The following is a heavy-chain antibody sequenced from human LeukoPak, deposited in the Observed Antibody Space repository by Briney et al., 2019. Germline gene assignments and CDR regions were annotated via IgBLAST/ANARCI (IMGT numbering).Heavy chain of an antibody. CDR3: AREGWDL. CDR2: IYYSGST. CDR1: GASLNSGGYY. J-gene: IGHJ2*01. V-gene: IGHV4-61*08. D-gene: IGHD2-15*01. Sequence: PSETLSLTCTVSGASLNSGGYYWNWIRQPPGKEPEWIGYIYYSGSTNYNRSLKSRVTISVETSKNQFSLKLTSVTAADTAVYYCAREGWDLWGRGTLVTVSS.